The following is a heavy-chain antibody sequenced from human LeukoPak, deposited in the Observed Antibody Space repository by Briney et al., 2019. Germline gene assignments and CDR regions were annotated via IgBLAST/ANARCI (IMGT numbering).Heavy chain of an antibody. CDR1: GYRFTSYW. Sequence: GDSLKISCKASGYRFTSYWIGWVRQMPGEGLEWMGLIYPGNSDTRNSPSFQGQVTISADKSSSTVYLQWSSLKASDTAMYYCARGHCSGGGCYLRFDYWGQGTLVTVSS. D-gene: IGHD2-15*01. V-gene: IGHV5-51*01. CDR3: ARGHCSGGGCYLRFDY. CDR2: IYPGNSDT. J-gene: IGHJ4*02.